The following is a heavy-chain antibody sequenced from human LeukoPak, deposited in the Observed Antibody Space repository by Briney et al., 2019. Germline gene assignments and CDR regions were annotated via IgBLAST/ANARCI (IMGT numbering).Heavy chain of an antibody. CDR2: ISYDGSNK. CDR3: ASERADYYYMDV. CDR1: GFTFSSYA. Sequence: GGSLRLSCAASGFTFSSYAMHWVRQAPGKGLEWVAVISYDGSNKYYADSVKGRFTISRDNSKNTLYLQMNSLRAEDTAVYYCASERADYYYMDVWGKGTTVTVSS. V-gene: IGHV3-30*04. J-gene: IGHJ6*03. D-gene: IGHD6-19*01.